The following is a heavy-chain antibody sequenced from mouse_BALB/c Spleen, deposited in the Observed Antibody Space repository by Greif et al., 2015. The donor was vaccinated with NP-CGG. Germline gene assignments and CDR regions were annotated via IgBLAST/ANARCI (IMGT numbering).Heavy chain of an antibody. CDR2: IYPGSGST. Sequence: GSELVRPGASVKLSCKASGYTFTSYWMHWVEQRHGQGLEWIGNIYPGSGSTNYDEKFKSKGTLTVDTSSSTAYMHLSSLTSEDSAVYYCTRVGRYYAMDYWGQGTSVTVSS. D-gene: IGHD4-1*01. CDR3: TRVGRYYAMDY. CDR1: GYTFTSYW. J-gene: IGHJ4*01. V-gene: IGHV1S22*01.